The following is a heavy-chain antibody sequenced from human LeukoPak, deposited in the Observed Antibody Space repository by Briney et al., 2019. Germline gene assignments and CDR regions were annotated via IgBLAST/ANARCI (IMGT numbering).Heavy chain of an antibody. CDR1: GGSISSGGYS. J-gene: IGHJ4*02. CDR2: IYHSGST. Sequence: PSQTLSLTCAVSGGSISSGGYSWSWIRQPPGKGLEWIGYIYHSGSTYYNPSLKSRVTISVDRSKNQFPLKLSSVTAADTAVYYCARDHGSYGLDYWGQGTLVTVSS. CDR3: ARDHGSYGLDY. D-gene: IGHD5-18*01. V-gene: IGHV4-30-2*01.